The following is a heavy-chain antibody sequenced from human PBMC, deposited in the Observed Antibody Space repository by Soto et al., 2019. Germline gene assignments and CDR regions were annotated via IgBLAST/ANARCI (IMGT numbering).Heavy chain of an antibody. CDR1: GFTFSSYW. J-gene: IGHJ6*03. Sequence: GGSLRLSCAASGFTFSSYWMHWVRQAPGKGLVWVSRINSDGSSTSYADSVKGRFTISRDNAKNTLYLQMISLRAEDTAVYYSARKTNYYYYMDVWRKGTTVTVSS. CDR2: INSDGSST. V-gene: IGHV3-74*01. CDR3: ARKTNYYYYMDV.